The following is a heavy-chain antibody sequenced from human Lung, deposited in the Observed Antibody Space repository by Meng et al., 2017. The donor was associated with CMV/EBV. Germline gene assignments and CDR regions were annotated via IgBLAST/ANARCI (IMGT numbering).Heavy chain of an antibody. CDR3: ARDSEAADY. D-gene: IGHD6-25*01. CDR2: INTNTGKP. CDR1: GYTFTTYG. V-gene: IGHV7-4-1*02. J-gene: IGHJ4*02. Sequence: QVQLVQSGSELKKPGASWRISCKASGYTFTTYGMNWVRQAPGQGLEWMGWINTNTGKPTYAQGLTGRFVFSLDTSDSTAYLQISSLKAEDTAVYYCARDSEAADYWGQGTLVTVSS.